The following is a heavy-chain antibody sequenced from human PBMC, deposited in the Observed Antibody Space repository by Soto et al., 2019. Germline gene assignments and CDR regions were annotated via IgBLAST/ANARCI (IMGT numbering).Heavy chain of an antibody. D-gene: IGHD6-19*01. CDR2: INAGNGNT. CDR3: ARSRFAGAVAGATHGMDV. V-gene: IGHV1-3*01. Sequence: VKVSCKASGYTFTSYAMHWVRQAPGQRLEWMGWINAGNGNTKYSQKFQGRVTITRDTSASTAYMELSSLRSEDTAVYYCARSRFAGAVAGATHGMDVWGQGTTVTVSS. CDR1: GYTFTSYA. J-gene: IGHJ6*02.